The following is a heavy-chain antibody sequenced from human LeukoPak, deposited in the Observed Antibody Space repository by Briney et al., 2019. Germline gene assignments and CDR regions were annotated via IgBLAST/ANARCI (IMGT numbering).Heavy chain of an antibody. CDR2: TYYRSKWYN. Sequence: SQTLSLTCAISGDSVSSNSAAWNCIRQSPSRGLEWLGRTYYRSKWYNDYAVSVKSRITINPDTSKNQFSLQLNSVTPEDTAVYYCAREEYSSSWYRGDAFDIWGQGTMVTVSS. CDR1: GDSVSSNSAA. V-gene: IGHV6-1*01. D-gene: IGHD6-13*01. CDR3: AREEYSSSWYRGDAFDI. J-gene: IGHJ3*02.